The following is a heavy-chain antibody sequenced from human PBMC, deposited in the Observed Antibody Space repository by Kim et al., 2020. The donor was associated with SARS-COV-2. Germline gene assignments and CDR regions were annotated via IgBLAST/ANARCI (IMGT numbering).Heavy chain of an antibody. CDR1: GGTISSYY. CDR2: IYYSGST. D-gene: IGHD3-10*01. J-gene: IGHJ2*01. V-gene: IGHV4-59*13. Sequence: SETLSLTCTVSGGTISSYYWSWIRQPPGKGLEWIGYIYYSGSTNYNPSLKSRVTISVDTSKNQFSLKLSSVTAADTAVYYCASSAMVRGVIRGSDWYFDLWGRGTLVTVSS. CDR3: ASSAMVRGVIRGSDWYFDL.